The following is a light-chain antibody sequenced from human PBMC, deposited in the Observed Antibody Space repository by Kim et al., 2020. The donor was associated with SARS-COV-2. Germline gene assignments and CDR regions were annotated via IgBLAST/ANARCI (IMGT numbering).Light chain of an antibody. CDR2: AAS. CDR3: QNYNSAPWT. J-gene: IGKJ1*01. Sequence: QLTQSPSSLSASVGDRVTITCRASQDISNYVVWYQQKTGKVPKVLIYAASALHAGVTSRFSSGGFGADITLTISSLQHEDAATYYCQNYNSAPWTFGQGTKVDIK. V-gene: IGKV1-27*01. CDR1: QDISNY.